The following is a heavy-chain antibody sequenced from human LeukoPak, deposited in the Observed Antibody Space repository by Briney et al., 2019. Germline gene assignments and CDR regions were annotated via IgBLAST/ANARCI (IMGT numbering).Heavy chain of an antibody. D-gene: IGHD3-16*01. CDR1: GFTFSTYS. Sequence: GGSLRLSCAASGFTFSTYSMNWIRQAPGKGLEWVSYISSSGSTIYYADSVKGRFTISRDTTKNSLYLQMNSLRAEDTAVYYCARGRQGGYFDYWGQGTLVTVSS. CDR2: ISSSGSTI. V-gene: IGHV3-48*04. J-gene: IGHJ4*02. CDR3: ARGRQGGYFDY.